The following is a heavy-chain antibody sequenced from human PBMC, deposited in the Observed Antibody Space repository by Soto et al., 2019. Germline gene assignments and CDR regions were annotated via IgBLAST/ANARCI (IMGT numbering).Heavy chain of an antibody. CDR1: GGTFSSYA. CDR2: IIPIFGTA. D-gene: IGHD1-1*01. V-gene: IGHV1-69*12. Sequence: QVQLVQSGAEVKKPGSSVKVSCKASGGTFSSYAISWVRQAPGQGLEWMGGIIPIFGTANYAQKFQGRVTITADESTSTAYMELSSLRSEDTAVYYCARSRGGPQHYYYYGMDVWGQGTTVTVSS. CDR3: ARSRGGPQHYYYYGMDV. J-gene: IGHJ6*02.